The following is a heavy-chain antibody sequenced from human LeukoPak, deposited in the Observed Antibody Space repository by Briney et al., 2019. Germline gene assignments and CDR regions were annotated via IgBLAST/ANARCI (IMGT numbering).Heavy chain of an antibody. J-gene: IGHJ4*02. CDR1: GFTFSSYA. CDR2: ISYDGSNK. V-gene: IGHV3-30-3*01. Sequence: SGGSLRLSCAASGFTFSSYAMHWVRQAPGKGLEWVAVISYDGSNKYYADSVKGRFTISRDNSKNTLYLQMNSLRAEDTAVYYCAKSRYSSGWYSPYYFDYWGQGTLVTVSS. CDR3: AKSRYSSGWYSPYYFDY. D-gene: IGHD6-19*01.